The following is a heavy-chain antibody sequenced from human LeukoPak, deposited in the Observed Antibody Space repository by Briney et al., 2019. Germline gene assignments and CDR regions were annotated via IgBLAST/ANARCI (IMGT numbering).Heavy chain of an antibody. CDR3: AKGSSGAGWDFDY. D-gene: IGHD3-9*01. V-gene: IGHV1-8*01. CDR1: GYTFTSYD. Sequence: ASVKVSCKASGYTFTSYDINWVRQATGQGLEWMGWMNPNSGNTGYAQKFQGRVTMTRNTSISTAYMELSSLSSEDTAVYYCAKGSSGAGWDFDYWGQGTLVTVSS. J-gene: IGHJ4*02. CDR2: MNPNSGNT.